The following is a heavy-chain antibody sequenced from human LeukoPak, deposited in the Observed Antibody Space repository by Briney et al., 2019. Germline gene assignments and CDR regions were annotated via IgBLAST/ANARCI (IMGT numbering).Heavy chain of an antibody. Sequence: GGSLRLSCVASGFTFSSYAMSWFRQAPGRGLEWVSAIDGSGGSTYYADSVKGWFTISRDNSKNTLYLQMHSLRAEDTAIYYCAKDRRLPWDYFDSWGQGTQVTVSS. J-gene: IGHJ4*02. CDR1: GFTFSSYA. CDR3: AKDRRLPWDYFDS. V-gene: IGHV3-23*01. D-gene: IGHD5-12*01. CDR2: IDGSGGST.